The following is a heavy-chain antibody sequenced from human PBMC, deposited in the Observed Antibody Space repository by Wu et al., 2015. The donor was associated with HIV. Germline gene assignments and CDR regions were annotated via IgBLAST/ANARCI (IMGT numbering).Heavy chain of an antibody. CDR3: ARVANGYSYGYPFDP. CDR2: INPNSGGT. D-gene: IGHD5-18*01. J-gene: IGHJ5*02. CDR1: GYTFTGYY. V-gene: IGHV1-2*02. Sequence: QVQLVQSGADMKKPGASVKVSCKASGYTFTGYYMHWVRQAPGQGLGWMGWINPNSGGTNYAQKFQGRVTMTRDTSISTAYMELSRLRSDDTAVYYCARVANGYSYGYPFDPWGQGTLVTVSS.